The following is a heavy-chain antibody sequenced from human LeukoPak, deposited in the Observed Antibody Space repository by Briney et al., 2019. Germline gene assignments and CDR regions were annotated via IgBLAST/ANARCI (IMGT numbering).Heavy chain of an antibody. D-gene: IGHD2-15*01. CDR1: GFTFSNYA. V-gene: IGHV3-23*01. J-gene: IGHJ3*02. CDR3: ALYCSGGSCYSIGGAFDI. CDR2: ISRSGTDT. Sequence: PGGSLRLSCAASGFTFSNYAMSWVRKAPGKGLEWVSAISRSGTDTYYADSVKGRFTISRDNSRNTLYLQMNSLRAEDTAVYFCALYCSGGSCYSIGGAFDIWGQGTLVTVSS.